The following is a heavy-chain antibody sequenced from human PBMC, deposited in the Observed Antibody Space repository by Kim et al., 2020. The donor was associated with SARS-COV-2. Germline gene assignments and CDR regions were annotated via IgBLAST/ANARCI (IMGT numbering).Heavy chain of an antibody. Sequence: GGSLRLSCAASGFTFSSYGMHWVRQAPGKGLEWVAVIWYDGSNKYYADSVKGRFTISRDNSKNTLYLQMNSLRAEDTAVYYCARGRGSGSYYNGLAAFDIWGQGTMVTVSS. CDR2: IWYDGSNK. CDR1: GFTFSSYG. J-gene: IGHJ3*02. V-gene: IGHV3-33*08. D-gene: IGHD3-10*01. CDR3: ARGRGSGSYYNGLAAFDI.